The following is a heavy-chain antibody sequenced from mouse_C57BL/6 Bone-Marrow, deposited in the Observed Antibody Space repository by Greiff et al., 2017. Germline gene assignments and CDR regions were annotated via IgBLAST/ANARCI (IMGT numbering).Heavy chain of an antibody. CDR1: GYTFTSYW. D-gene: IGHD2-4*01. CDR2: INPNNGGT. CDR3: ARGGIYYDYDGFAY. J-gene: IGHJ3*01. Sequence: VQLQQPGAELVRPGSSVKLSCKASGYTFTSYWMHWVKQSHGKSLEWIGDINPNNGGTIYNQKFKGKATLTVDKSSSTAYMELRSLTSEDTAVYYCARGGIYYDYDGFAYWGQGTLVTVSA. V-gene: IGHV1-18*01.